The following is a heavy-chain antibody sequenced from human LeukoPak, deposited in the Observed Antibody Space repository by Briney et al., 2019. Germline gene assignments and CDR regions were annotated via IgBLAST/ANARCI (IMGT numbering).Heavy chain of an antibody. Sequence: LPGRSLRLSCAASGFTFSSYAMHWVRQAPGKGLEWVAVISYDGSNKYYADSVKGRFTISRDNSKNTLYLQMNSLRAEDTAVYYCASGQDILTGYFRGPLSYYFDYWGQGTLVTVSS. CDR1: GFTFSSYA. V-gene: IGHV3-30-3*01. J-gene: IGHJ4*02. D-gene: IGHD3-9*01. CDR3: ASGQDILTGYFRGPLSYYFDY. CDR2: ISYDGSNK.